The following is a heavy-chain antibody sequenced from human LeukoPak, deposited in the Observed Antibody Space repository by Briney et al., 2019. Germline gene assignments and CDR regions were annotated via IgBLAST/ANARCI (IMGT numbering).Heavy chain of an antibody. CDR1: GFTFSSYA. CDR3: AKGMYSSGWPPYFDY. Sequence: PGGSLRLSCAASGFTFSSYAMSWVRQAPGKGLEWVSAISGSGGSTYYADSVKGRFTISRDNSKNTLYLQMNSLRAEDTAVYYCAKGMYSSGWPPYFDYWGQGTLVTVSS. J-gene: IGHJ4*02. CDR2: ISGSGGST. D-gene: IGHD6-19*01. V-gene: IGHV3-23*01.